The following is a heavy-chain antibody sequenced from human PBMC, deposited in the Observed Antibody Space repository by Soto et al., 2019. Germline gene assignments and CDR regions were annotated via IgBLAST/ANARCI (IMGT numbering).Heavy chain of an antibody. J-gene: IGHJ5*02. V-gene: IGHV1-18*04. CDR1: GYTFTSYG. Sequence: GASVKVSCKASGYTFTSYGISWVRQAPGQGLEWMGWISAYNGNTNYAQKLQGRVTMTTDTSTSTAYMELRSLRSDDTAVYYCARGGYDILTGYYSNWFDPWGQGTQVTVSS. CDR2: ISAYNGNT. D-gene: IGHD3-9*01. CDR3: ARGGYDILTGYYSNWFDP.